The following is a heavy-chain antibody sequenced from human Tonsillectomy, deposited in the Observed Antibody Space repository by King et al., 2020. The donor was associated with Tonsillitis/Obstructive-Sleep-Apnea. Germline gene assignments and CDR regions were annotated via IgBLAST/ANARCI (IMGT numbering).Heavy chain of an antibody. Sequence: VQLVESGGELKKPGESLRISCQGSGYSFSNYWITWVRQMPGKGLEWMGRIDPSDSYVNYSPSFQGHVSISVDRSINTAYLQWSSLKASDTAIYYCARLVDTAMDSDFYYGMDVWGQGTTVTVSS. V-gene: IGHV5-10-1*03. CDR1: GYSFSNYW. CDR2: IDPSDSYV. J-gene: IGHJ6*02. D-gene: IGHD5-18*01. CDR3: ARLVDTAMDSDFYYGMDV.